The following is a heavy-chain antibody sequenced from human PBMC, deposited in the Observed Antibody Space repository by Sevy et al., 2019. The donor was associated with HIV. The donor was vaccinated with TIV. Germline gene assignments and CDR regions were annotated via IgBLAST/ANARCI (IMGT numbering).Heavy chain of an antibody. D-gene: IGHD3-22*01. CDR1: GYTLTQLS. V-gene: IGHV1-24*01. CDR3: ATTKDYYDSSGSPFDY. Sequence: ASVKVSCKVSGYTLTQLSMHWVRQAHGKGLEWMGSFDPEDGETLYAQNFQGRVTMTEDTSTDTAYMALSSLRSEDTAIYYCATTKDYYDSSGSPFDYWGQGTLVTVSS. J-gene: IGHJ4*02. CDR2: FDPEDGET.